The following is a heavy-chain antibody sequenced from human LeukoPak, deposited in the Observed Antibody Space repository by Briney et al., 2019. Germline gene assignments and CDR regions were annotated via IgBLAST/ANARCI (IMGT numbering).Heavy chain of an antibody. D-gene: IGHD2-2*01. V-gene: IGHV3-7*01. CDR3: ARDRGLQQGLYQLLYSSVEAAFDI. CDR1: GFTFSSYW. J-gene: IGHJ3*02. Sequence: LSGGSLRLSCAASGFTFSSYWMSWVRQAPGKGLEWVANIKQDGSEKYYVDSVKGRFTISRDNAKNSLYLQMNSLRAEDTAVYYCARDRGLQQGLYQLLYSSVEAAFDIWGQGTMVTVSS. CDR2: IKQDGSEK.